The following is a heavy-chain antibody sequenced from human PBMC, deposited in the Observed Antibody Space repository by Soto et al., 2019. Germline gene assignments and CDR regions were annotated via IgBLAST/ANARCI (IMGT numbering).Heavy chain of an antibody. CDR3: ARGLPVYADYAGGYDY. D-gene: IGHD4-17*01. CDR1: GYTFTSYG. V-gene: IGHV1-18*01. Sequence: ASVKVSCKASGYTFTSYGISWVRQAPGQGLEWMGWISAYNGNTNYAQKLQGRVTMTTDTSTSTAYMELRSLRSDDTAVYYCARGLPVYADYAGGYDYRGQGTLVTVSS. J-gene: IGHJ4*02. CDR2: ISAYNGNT.